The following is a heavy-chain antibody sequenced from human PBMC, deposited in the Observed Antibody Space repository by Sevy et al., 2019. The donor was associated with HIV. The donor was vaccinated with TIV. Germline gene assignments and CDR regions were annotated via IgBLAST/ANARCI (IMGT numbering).Heavy chain of an antibody. J-gene: IGHJ4*02. CDR1: GFTFSSYE. Sequence: GGSLRLSCAASGFTFSSYEMNWVRQAPGKGLEWVSYISSSGSTIYYADSVKGRFTISRDNAKNSLYLQMNSLGAEDTAVYYCARGRSRKYYGSGSYISDFDYWGQGTLVTVSS. CDR2: ISSSGSTI. CDR3: ARGRSRKYYGSGSYISDFDY. V-gene: IGHV3-48*03. D-gene: IGHD3-10*01.